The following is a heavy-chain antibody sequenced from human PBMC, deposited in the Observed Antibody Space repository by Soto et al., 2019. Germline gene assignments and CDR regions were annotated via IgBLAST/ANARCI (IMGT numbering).Heavy chain of an antibody. CDR2: IYHNGRT. CDR1: NGSITNDNW. J-gene: IGHJ5*02. Sequence: SETLSLTCTVSNGSITNDNWWSWVRQTPGKGLEWIGEIYHNGRTNYNPSLKSPVIISIDKSKNEFYLRVNSVTAADTAVYYCARGRGRLLYAPVIGNSFDPWGQGTLVTVSS. V-gene: IGHV4-4*02. D-gene: IGHD2-8*01. CDR3: ARGRGRLLYAPVIGNSFDP.